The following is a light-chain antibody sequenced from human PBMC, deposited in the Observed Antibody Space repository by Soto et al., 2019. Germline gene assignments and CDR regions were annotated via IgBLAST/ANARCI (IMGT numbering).Light chain of an antibody. CDR1: TSNIGTNP. V-gene: IGLV1-44*01. CDR3: AVWDDSLSALL. J-gene: IGLJ2*01. CDR2: SDV. Sequence: QSVLTQPPSASGTPGQRVTISCSGGTSNIGTNPVNWYRQLPGTAPQLLLYSDVQRPSGVPDRVFGSKSGTSASLAIRGLQSEDEADYFCAVWDDSLSALLFGGGTKLTVL.